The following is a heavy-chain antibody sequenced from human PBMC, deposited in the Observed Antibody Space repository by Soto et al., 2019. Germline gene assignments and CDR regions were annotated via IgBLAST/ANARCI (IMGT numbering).Heavy chain of an antibody. CDR1: GFSLSTSGVG. V-gene: IGHV2-5*02. Sequence: SGPTLVNPTQTLTLTCTFSGFSLSTSGVGVGWIRQPPGKALEWLVFIYWDDDKRYSPSLTSRLTVTKDTSKNQVVLTMTNMDPVDTATYYCARLRRCSGGSCYYFDYWGHGTLVTVSS. D-gene: IGHD2-15*01. CDR3: ARLRRCSGGSCYYFDY. J-gene: IGHJ4*01. CDR2: IYWDDDK.